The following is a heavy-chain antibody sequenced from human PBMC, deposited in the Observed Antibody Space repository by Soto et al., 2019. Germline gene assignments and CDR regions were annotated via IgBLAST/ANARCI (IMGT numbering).Heavy chain of an antibody. V-gene: IGHV2-26*01. D-gene: IGHD2-21*02. CDR2: ISSNDAK. J-gene: IGHJ5*02. CDR3: ARSTSLPSVADNWFDP. CDR1: GFSLNSATMG. Sequence: QVTLKESGPVLVKPTETLTLTCTVSGFSLNSATMGVSWIRQPPGKALEWLAHISSNDAKSYSTSLKSKVSNTRDTSKSHEVLTITNIDPVDTAKYYSARSTSLPSVADNWFDPWGQATPVTVSS.